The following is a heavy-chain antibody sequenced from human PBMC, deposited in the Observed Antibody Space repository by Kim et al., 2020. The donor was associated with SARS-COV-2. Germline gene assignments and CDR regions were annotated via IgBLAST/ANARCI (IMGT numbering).Heavy chain of an antibody. J-gene: IGHJ4*02. Sequence: GGSLRLSCAASGFTFDDYAMHWVRQAPGKGLEWVSGISWNSGSIGYADSVKGRFTISRDNAKNSLYLQMNSLRAEDTALYFCAKDSSAGHGDYFDYWGQGTLVTVSS. CDR1: GFTFDDYA. CDR2: ISWNSGSI. D-gene: IGHD4-17*01. CDR3: AKDSSAGHGDYFDY. V-gene: IGHV3-9*01.